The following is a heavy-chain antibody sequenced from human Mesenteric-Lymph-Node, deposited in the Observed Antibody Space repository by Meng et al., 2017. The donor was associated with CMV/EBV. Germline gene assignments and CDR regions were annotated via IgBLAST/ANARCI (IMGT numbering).Heavy chain of an antibody. CDR3: GKDIYADYVGEGFDY. CDR2: ITDSGGRT. J-gene: IGHJ4*02. Sequence: GGSLRLSCAVSGFTVSSYYMSWVRQAPGKGLKWVSTITDSGGRTFYADSVKGRFTISRDNSKNTLYLQMDSLRADDTALYYCGKDIYADYVGEGFDYWGQGTLVTVSS. CDR1: GFTVSSYY. V-gene: IGHV3-23*01. D-gene: IGHD4-17*01.